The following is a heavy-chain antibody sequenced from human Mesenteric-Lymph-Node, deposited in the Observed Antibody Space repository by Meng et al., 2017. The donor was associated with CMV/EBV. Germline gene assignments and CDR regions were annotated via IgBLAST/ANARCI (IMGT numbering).Heavy chain of an antibody. CDR1: GFTLNNYA. CDR3: AKDHEYCSGYNCVYYYYGVDV. V-gene: IGHV3-30*02. Sequence: GGSLRLSCAASGFTLNNYAMIWVRQPPGKGLEWVAFIRFDGSNKFYVDSVKGRFTISRDNSKNTVYLQMDSLRPEDTAVYYCAKDHEYCSGYNCVYYYYGVDVWGQGTTVTVSS. J-gene: IGHJ6*02. D-gene: IGHD2-15*01. CDR2: IRFDGSNK.